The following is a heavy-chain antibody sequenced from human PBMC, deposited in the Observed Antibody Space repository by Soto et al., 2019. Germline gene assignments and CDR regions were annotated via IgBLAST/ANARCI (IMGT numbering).Heavy chain of an antibody. Sequence: ASVKVSCKASGYTFTGYYMHWVRQAPGQGLEWMGWINPNSGGTNYAQKFQGWVTMTRDTSISTAYMELSRLRSDDTAVYYCARAPPPPSYCSGGSCYYAHDAFDIWGQGTMVTVSS. CDR1: GYTFTGYY. J-gene: IGHJ3*02. D-gene: IGHD2-15*01. V-gene: IGHV1-2*04. CDR3: ARAPPPPSYCSGGSCYYAHDAFDI. CDR2: INPNSGGT.